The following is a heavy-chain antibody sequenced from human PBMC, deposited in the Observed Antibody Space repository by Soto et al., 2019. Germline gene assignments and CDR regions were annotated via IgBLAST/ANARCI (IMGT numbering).Heavy chain of an antibody. CDR1: GGSFSPYF. V-gene: IGHV4-34*01. CDR3: ARLASGWQYYYFDF. D-gene: IGHD6-19*01. J-gene: IGHJ2*01. CDR2: INHSGST. Sequence: SETLSLTCAVYGGSFSPYFWGWIRQPPGKGLEWIGEINHSGSTNYNPSLTRRATLSVDTSKNQVSLKLTSVTAADTAVYYCARLASGWQYYYFDFWGRGTPVTVSS.